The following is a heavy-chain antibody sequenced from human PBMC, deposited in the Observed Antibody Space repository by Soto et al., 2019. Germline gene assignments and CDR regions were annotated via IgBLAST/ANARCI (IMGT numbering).Heavy chain of an antibody. CDR1: GFSFSSYS. V-gene: IGHV3-48*01. CDR3: ARDRGIEYSSCSLFSYFDY. CDR2: ISSSSSTI. D-gene: IGHD6-6*01. J-gene: IGHJ4*02. Sequence: GGSLRLSCAASGFSFSSYSMNWFGQAPGKGLEWVSYISSSSSTIYYADSVKGRFTISRDNAKNSLYLQMNSLRAEDTAVYYCARDRGIEYSSCSLFSYFDYWGQGTLVTVSS.